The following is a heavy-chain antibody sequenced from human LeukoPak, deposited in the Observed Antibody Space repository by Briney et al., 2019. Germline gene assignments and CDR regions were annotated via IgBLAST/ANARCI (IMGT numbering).Heavy chain of an antibody. J-gene: IGHJ6*03. CDR1: GFTFSSYA. V-gene: IGHV3-23*01. CDR2: ISGSGGST. D-gene: IGHD2-2*01. Sequence: GGSLRLSCAASGFTFSSYAMSWVRQAPGKGLEWVSAISGSGGSTYSADSVKGRFTISRDNSKNTLYLQMNSLRAEDTAVYYCGGSAAHYYYMDVWGKGTTVTVSS. CDR3: GGSAAHYYYMDV.